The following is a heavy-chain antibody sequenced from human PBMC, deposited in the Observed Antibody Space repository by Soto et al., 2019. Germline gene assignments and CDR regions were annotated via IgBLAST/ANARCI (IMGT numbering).Heavy chain of an antibody. Sequence: SETLSLTCAVYGGSFSDYYWSWIRQPPGKGLEWIGEINHSGSSNYNPSLKSRVTVSVDTSNNQFSLKLSSVTAADTAVYYCARVSASYFWAGWFDPSGQGTLVTVYS. J-gene: IGHJ5*02. V-gene: IGHV4-34*01. CDR3: ARVSASYFWAGWFDP. CDR2: INHSGSS. CDR1: GGSFSDYY. D-gene: IGHD1-26*01.